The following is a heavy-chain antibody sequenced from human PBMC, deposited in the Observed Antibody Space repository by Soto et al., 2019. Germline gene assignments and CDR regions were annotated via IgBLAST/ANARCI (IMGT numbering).Heavy chain of an antibody. Sequence: PGGSLRLSCAASGFTLSSYAMSWVRQAPGKGLEWVSAISGSGGSTYYADSVKGRFTISRDNSKNTLYLQMNSLRAEDTAVYYCAKDPGSSWYRDFDYWGQGTLVTVSS. CDR2: ISGSGGST. CDR1: GFTLSSYA. D-gene: IGHD6-13*01. CDR3: AKDPGSSWYRDFDY. V-gene: IGHV3-23*01. J-gene: IGHJ4*02.